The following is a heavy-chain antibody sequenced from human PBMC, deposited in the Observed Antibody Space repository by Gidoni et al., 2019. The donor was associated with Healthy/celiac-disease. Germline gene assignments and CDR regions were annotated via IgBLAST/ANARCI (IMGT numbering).Heavy chain of an antibody. CDR1: GGPTRSSCYY. CDR2: IYYSGST. D-gene: IGHD1-1*01. J-gene: IGHJ4*02. CDR3: ARLNDIAVTTPWWY. V-gene: IGHV4-39*01. Sequence: QLQLQEAGPGLAQPPDTLSLTSTDPGGPTRSSCYYWSWIRQPPGQGLEWIGSIYYSGSTYYNPSLKRRVTISVDTSKNQFSLKLSSVAAPDTAVYYCARLNDIAVTTPWWYWGQGTLVTVSS.